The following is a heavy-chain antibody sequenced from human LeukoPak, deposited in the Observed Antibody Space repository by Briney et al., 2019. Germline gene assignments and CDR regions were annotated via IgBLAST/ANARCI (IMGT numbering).Heavy chain of an antibody. Sequence: GGSLRLSCAASGFTFSSYEMNWVRQAPGKGLEWVSYISSSGSTIYYADSVKGRFTISRDNAKNLLYLQMNSLRAEDTAVYYCARDPDGSGKDYWGQGTLVTVSS. CDR3: ARDPDGSGKDY. V-gene: IGHV3-48*03. CDR1: GFTFSSYE. J-gene: IGHJ4*02. CDR2: ISSSGSTI. D-gene: IGHD3-10*01.